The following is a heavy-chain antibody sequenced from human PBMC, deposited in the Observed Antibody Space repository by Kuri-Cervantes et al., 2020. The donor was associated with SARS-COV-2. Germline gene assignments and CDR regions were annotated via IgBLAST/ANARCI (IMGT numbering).Heavy chain of an antibody. V-gene: IGHV1-18*01. CDR1: GYTFTSYG. D-gene: IGHD3-22*01. CDR3: ARLYYYDSSGYYYYYGMDV. J-gene: IGHJ6*02. CDR2: ISAYSGNT. Sequence: ASVKVSCKASGYTFTSYGISWVRQAPGQGLEWMGWISAYSGNTNYAQKLQGRVTMTTDTSTSTAYMELRSLRSDDTAVYYCARLYYYDSSGYYYYYGMDVWGQGTTVTVSS.